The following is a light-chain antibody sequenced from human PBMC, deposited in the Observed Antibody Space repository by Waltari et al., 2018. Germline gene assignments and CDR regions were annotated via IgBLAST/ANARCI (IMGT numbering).Light chain of an antibody. CDR3: QSYDSSLSAV. Sequence: QSVLTQPPSVSGAPGQRVTISCTGSSSNIGAVYDVHWYQQLPGAAPKLLIYAYSNRPSGVPDRFYGSRSGTSASLAITGLQAEDEADYYCQSYDSSLSAVFGGGTKLTVL. CDR1: SSNIGAVYD. CDR2: AYS. V-gene: IGLV1-40*01. J-gene: IGLJ3*02.